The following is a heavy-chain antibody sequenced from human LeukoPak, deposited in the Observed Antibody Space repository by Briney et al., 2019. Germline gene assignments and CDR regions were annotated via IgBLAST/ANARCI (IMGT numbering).Heavy chain of an antibody. D-gene: IGHD4-23*01. Sequence: SETLSLTCIVSGASIIDYYWSWVRQTPGKGLEWIGCIYDSGTTNYNPSLKSRVAISRDTSNKQVPLKLTSVNAADTAVYYCAGTYGNSFSRWAFDYWGQGSLVIVSS. CDR1: GASIIDYY. CDR2: IYDSGTT. J-gene: IGHJ4*02. V-gene: IGHV4-59*01. CDR3: AGTYGNSFSRWAFDY.